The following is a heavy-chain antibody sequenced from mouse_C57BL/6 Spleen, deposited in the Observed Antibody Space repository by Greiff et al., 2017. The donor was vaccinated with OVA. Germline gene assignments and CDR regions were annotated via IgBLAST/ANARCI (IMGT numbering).Heavy chain of an antibody. CDR1: GYTFTSYW. Sequence: QVQLQQPGAELVRPGSSVKLSCKASGYTFTSYWMDWVKQRPGPGLEWIGNIYPSDSQTHYNQKFKDKATLTVDQSSRTAYMQLSSLTSDDSAVYYCARGAAHATWVAYWGQGTLVTVSA. V-gene: IGHV1-61*01. CDR3: ARGAAHATWVAY. J-gene: IGHJ3*01. D-gene: IGHD3-2*02. CDR2: IYPSDSQT.